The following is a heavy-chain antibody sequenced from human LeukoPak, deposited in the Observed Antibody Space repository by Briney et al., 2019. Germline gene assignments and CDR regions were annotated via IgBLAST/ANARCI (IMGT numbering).Heavy chain of an antibody. Sequence: PGGSLRLSRAASGFSFNNAWMNWGRQAPGKGLEWVSSISSSSSYIYYADSVKGRFTISRDNAKNSLYLQMNSLRAEDTAVYYCAKTGDFDYWGQGTLVTVSS. CDR1: GFSFNNAW. CDR2: ISSSSSYI. D-gene: IGHD3-10*01. CDR3: AKTGDFDY. V-gene: IGHV3-21*01. J-gene: IGHJ4*02.